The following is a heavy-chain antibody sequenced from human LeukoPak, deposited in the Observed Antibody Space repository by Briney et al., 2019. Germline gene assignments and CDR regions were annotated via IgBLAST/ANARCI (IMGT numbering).Heavy chain of an antibody. CDR2: IYYSGST. D-gene: IGHD5-24*01. J-gene: IGHJ3*01. Sequence: SETLSLTCTVSGGSISSSSYYWGWIRQPPGKGLEWIGSIYYSGSTYYNPSFESRVTIAIETSKNQFSLKMTSVTAADTAAYYCTSRGFRLPLDAFDVWGQGTRVAVSS. V-gene: IGHV4-39*01. CDR3: TSRGFRLPLDAFDV. CDR1: GGSISSSSYY.